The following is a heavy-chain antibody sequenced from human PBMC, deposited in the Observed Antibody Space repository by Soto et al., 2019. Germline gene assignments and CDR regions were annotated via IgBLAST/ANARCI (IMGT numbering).Heavy chain of an antibody. CDR1: GDSISDYY. J-gene: IGHJ6*03. CDR3: ARNQAGTVFGLPTHFYYMDV. V-gene: IGHV4-59*01. Sequence: PSETLSLTFTVSGDSISDYYWGWIRQAPGKGLEWIGYAYYTGRADYNPSLKSRVSMSVDTSKNKLSLELTPVTAADTAVYYCARNQAGTVFGLPTHFYYMDVWGKGTTVTVSS. D-gene: IGHD3-3*01. CDR2: AYYTGRA.